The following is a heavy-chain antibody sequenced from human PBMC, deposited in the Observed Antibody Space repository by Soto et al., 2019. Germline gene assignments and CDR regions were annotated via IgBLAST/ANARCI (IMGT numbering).Heavy chain of an antibody. Sequence: PSETLSLTCTVSGGSIRSYYCSWIRQPPGKGLEWIGYIYYSGSTNYNPSLKSRVTISVDTSKNQFSLKLNSVTAADTAVYYCARSGGSLDYWGQGTLVTVSS. J-gene: IGHJ4*02. V-gene: IGHV4-59*01. CDR1: GGSIRSYY. D-gene: IGHD2-15*01. CDR3: ARSGGSLDY. CDR2: IYYSGST.